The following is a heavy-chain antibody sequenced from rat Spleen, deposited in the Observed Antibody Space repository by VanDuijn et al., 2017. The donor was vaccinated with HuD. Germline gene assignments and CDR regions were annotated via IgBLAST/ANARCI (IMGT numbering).Heavy chain of an antibody. J-gene: IGHJ3*01. CDR1: GFTFSNYG. Sequence: EVQLVESGGGLVQPGRSLKLSCVASGFTFSNYGMNWIRQAPGKGLEWVSSINPDGGSTYYPDSVKGRFTVSRNNAENTVYLQMNSLRSEDTATYYCAKDRDGGYAFAYWGQGTLVTVSS. CDR2: INPDGGST. CDR3: AKDRDGGYAFAY. D-gene: IGHD1-11*01. V-gene: IGHV5-58*01.